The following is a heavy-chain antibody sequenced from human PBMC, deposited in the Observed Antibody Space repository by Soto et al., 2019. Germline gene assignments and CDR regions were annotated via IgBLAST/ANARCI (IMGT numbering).Heavy chain of an antibody. CDR1: GYRFSSYW. D-gene: IGHD1-20*01. Sequence: PGESLKISCKGSGYRFSSYWIAWVRQMPGKGLEWMGIIYPGDSDTRYSPSFEGQVTISRDNAKNSLYLQMNSLRAEDTAVYYCARDLSIIAATYKYGMDVWGQGTTVTVSS. V-gene: IGHV5-51*01. J-gene: IGHJ6*02. CDR3: ARDLSIIAATYKYGMDV. CDR2: IYPGDSDT.